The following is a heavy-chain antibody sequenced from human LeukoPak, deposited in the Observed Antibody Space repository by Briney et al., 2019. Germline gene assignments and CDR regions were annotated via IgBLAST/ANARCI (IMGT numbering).Heavy chain of an antibody. CDR3: ARDSPDSSGYYLRDY. D-gene: IGHD3-22*01. Sequence: GGSLRLSCAASGFTFSSYAMHWVRQAPGKGLEWVAVISYDGSNKYYADSVKGRFTISRDNSKNTLYLQMNSLRAEDKAVYYCARDSPDSSGYYLRDYWGQGTLVTVSS. CDR2: ISYDGSNK. CDR1: GFTFSSYA. J-gene: IGHJ4*02. V-gene: IGHV3-30*14.